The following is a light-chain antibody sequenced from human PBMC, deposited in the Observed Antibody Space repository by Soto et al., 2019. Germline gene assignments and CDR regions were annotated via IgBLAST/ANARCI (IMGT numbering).Light chain of an antibody. J-gene: IGKJ4*01. CDR3: QHYVNWPLT. V-gene: IGKV3-15*01. Sequence: EIVMTQSAAAVSVSPGEGATLSCRASQGIGDTLAWYQQKPGQTPRLLIYDTSIRATGVPARFSGSRSGAEFTLTISSLQSEDFAVYYCQHYVNWPLTFGGGTKVDNK. CDR2: DTS. CDR1: QGIGDT.